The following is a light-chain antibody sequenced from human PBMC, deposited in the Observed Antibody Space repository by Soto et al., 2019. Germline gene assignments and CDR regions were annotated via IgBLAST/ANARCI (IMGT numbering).Light chain of an antibody. CDR1: QNIRSR. CDR3: QQYHSYWT. CDR2: DAS. V-gene: IGKV1-5*01. Sequence: DFQRTQFPSTMSASVGYRVTITCRASQNIRSRLAWFQQKPGKAPKLLIYDASSLESGVPQRFSGSGSGTEFTLTISSMKTDDFSTYYCQQYHSYWTFGQGTKVDIK. J-gene: IGKJ1*01.